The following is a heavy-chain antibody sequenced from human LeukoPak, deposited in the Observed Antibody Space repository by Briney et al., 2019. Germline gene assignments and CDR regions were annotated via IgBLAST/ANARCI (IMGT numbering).Heavy chain of an antibody. D-gene: IGHD3-22*01. CDR2: IRSDGSDK. J-gene: IGHJ4*02. CDR1: GFTFSSYG. CDR3: AKERYYDSSGYYYPDDYFDY. V-gene: IGHV3-30*02. Sequence: GGSLRLSCAASGFTFSSYGMHWVRQAPGKGLEWVAFIRSDGSDKYYPDSVRGRFTISRDNSKNTLYLQMNSLRAEDTAVYYCAKERYYDSSGYYYPDDYFDYWGQGTLVTVSS.